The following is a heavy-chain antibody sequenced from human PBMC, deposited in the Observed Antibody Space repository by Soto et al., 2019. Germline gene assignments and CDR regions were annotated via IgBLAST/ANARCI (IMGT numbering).Heavy chain of an antibody. J-gene: IGHJ5*02. V-gene: IGHV4-30-2*01. CDR1: GGSISSGGYS. CDR3: ARVPGP. Sequence: SETLSLTCAVSGGSISSGGYSWSWIRQPSGKGLEWIGYIYHSGSTYYNPSLKSRVTISVDRSKNQFSLKLSSVTAADTAVYYCARVPGPWGQGTLVTVSS. CDR2: IYHSGST.